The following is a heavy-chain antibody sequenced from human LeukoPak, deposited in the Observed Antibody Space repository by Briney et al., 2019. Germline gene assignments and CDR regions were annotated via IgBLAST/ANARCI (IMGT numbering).Heavy chain of an antibody. D-gene: IGHD7-27*01. Sequence: GASLRLSCAASGFIFGNCAMIWVRQAPGKGLEWVSAIGGSSGITFYADSVRGQFTISRDNSKNTLYLQMNSLRAEDTAVYYCAKTSLGHPPYYYSMDVWGQGTTVTVSS. CDR2: IGGSSGIT. CDR1: GFIFGNCA. CDR3: AKTSLGHPPYYYSMDV. V-gene: IGHV3-23*01. J-gene: IGHJ6*02.